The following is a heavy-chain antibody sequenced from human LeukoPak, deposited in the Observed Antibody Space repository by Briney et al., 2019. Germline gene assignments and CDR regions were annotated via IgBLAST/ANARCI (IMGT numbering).Heavy chain of an antibody. CDR2: ISSSSSYT. D-gene: IGHD5-12*01. CDR3: ARDLGGYSGYDFDY. J-gene: IGHJ4*02. CDR1: GFTFSDYY. Sequence: GGSLRLSCAASGFTFSDYYMSWIRQAPGKGLEWFSYISSSSSYTNYADSVKGRFTISRDNAKNSLYLQMNSLRAEDTAVYYCARDLGGYSGYDFDYWGQGTLVTVSS. V-gene: IGHV3-11*06.